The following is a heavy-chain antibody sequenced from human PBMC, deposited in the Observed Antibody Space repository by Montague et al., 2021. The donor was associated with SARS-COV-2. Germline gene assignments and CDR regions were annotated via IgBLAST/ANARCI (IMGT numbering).Heavy chain of an antibody. J-gene: IGHJ5*02. CDR3: ASQVAYLDYFDP. CDR1: GRSISTDHY. Sequence: SETLSLTCTVSGRSISTDHYWGWIRQPPGKGLEWIGSIHHGGNTYHNPSLKSRLTISIDTSKNQFSLKLTSLTAADTAVYYCASQVAYLDYFDPWGQGTLVTVSS. D-gene: IGHD4-11*01. V-gene: IGHV4-38-2*02. CDR2: IHHGGNT.